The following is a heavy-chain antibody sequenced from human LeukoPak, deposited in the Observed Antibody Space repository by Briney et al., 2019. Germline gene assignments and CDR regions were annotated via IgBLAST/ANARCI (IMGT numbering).Heavy chain of an antibody. J-gene: IGHJ4*02. CDR2: IYYSGST. Sequence: SETLSLTCSVSGGSIGSSSYYWGWIRQPPGKGLEWIGNIYYSGSTYFHPSLKSRVTISVDTSKNQFSLKLSAVAAADTAVYYCARGIAARPDFDYWGQGTLVTVSS. CDR1: GGSIGSSSYY. V-gene: IGHV4-39*02. CDR3: ARGIAARPDFDY. D-gene: IGHD6-6*01.